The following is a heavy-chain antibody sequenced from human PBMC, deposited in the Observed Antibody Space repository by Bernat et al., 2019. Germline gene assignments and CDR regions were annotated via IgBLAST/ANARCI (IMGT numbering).Heavy chain of an antibody. D-gene: IGHD6-19*01. Sequence: QMQLQESGPGLVKPSETLSLTCTVSGGSISSSSYYWGWIRQPPGKGLEWIGSIYYNGSTYYNPSLKSRVTISVDTSKNQFSLKLSSVTAADTAVYYCARQTEQWLAFDYWGQGTLVTVSS. CDR3: ARQTEQWLAFDY. J-gene: IGHJ4*02. V-gene: IGHV4-39*01. CDR2: IYYNGST. CDR1: GGSISSSSYY.